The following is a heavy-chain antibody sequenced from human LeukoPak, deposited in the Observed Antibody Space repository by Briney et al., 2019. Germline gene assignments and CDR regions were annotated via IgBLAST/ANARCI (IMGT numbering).Heavy chain of an antibody. Sequence: PGGSLRLPCAASGITFSNYEMNWVRQAPGKGLEWVSYISSRGTTTHYADSVKGRFIISRDNAENSLYLQMNSLRVEDTALYHCVRDRGTATVRSFDIWGQGTMVTVSS. J-gene: IGHJ3*02. V-gene: IGHV3-48*03. CDR1: GITFSNYE. CDR2: ISSRGTTT. D-gene: IGHD4-17*01. CDR3: VRDRGTATVRSFDI.